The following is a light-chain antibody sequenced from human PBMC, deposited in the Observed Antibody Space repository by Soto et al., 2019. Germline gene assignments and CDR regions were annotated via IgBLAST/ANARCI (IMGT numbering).Light chain of an antibody. CDR2: TAS. V-gene: IGKV1-5*03. CDR3: QQHESYPRT. J-gene: IGKJ1*01. Sequence: GARVTIPCRASQSINTWLAWYQQKPGKAPRLLIYTASSLESGVPSRFSGSGSGTEFTLTISSLQPDDFATYYCQQHESYPRTFGQGTKVEIK. CDR1: QSINTW.